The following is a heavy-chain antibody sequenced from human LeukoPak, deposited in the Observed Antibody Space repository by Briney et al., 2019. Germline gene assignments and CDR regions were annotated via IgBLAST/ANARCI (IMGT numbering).Heavy chain of an antibody. D-gene: IGHD6-19*01. J-gene: IGHJ4*02. Sequence: GGSLRLSCAASGFSFTYGMHWVRQAPGKGLEWVTYIRKDGSNIYYAESVKGRFTISRDNSKNTLYLQMNSLRAEDTAVYYCAKDEMFSSAWYFDYWGQGTLVTVSS. CDR3: AKDEMFSSAWYFDY. CDR2: IRKDGSNI. CDR1: GFSFTYG. V-gene: IGHV3-30*02.